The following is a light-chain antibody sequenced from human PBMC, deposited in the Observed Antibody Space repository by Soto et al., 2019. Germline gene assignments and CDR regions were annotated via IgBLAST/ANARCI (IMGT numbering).Light chain of an antibody. J-gene: IGKJ5*01. CDR3: QQYKNWPL. Sequence: EIVLTQSPGTLSLSPGEIATLSCRASQSVRSHLAWYQQKPGQPPRLLIYGASTRATGIPARFSGSGFGTEFTLTISSLQSEDFAVYYCQQYKNWPLFGQGTRLEIK. V-gene: IGKV3-15*01. CDR2: GAS. CDR1: QSVRSH.